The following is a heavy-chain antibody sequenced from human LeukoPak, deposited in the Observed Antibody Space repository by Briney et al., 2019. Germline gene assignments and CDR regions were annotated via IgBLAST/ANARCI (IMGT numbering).Heavy chain of an antibody. V-gene: IGHV1-8*01. CDR1: GYTFTSYD. CDR3: ARYGVTMVRGVIITNWFDP. CDR2: MNPNSGNT. D-gene: IGHD3-10*01. Sequence: AAVKVTCKASGYTFTSYDIKWVRQATGQGLEWIGWMNPNSGNTGYAQKFQVRVTMTMNTSISTAYMELSSLRSEDTAVYYCARYGVTMVRGVIITNWFDPWGQGTLVTVSS. J-gene: IGHJ5*02.